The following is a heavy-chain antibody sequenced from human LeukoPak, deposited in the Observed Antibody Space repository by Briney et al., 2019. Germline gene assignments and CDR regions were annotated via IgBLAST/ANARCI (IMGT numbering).Heavy chain of an antibody. J-gene: IGHJ4*02. CDR3: AKDIRGSTSWYGLDY. CDR1: GFTFDNYG. V-gene: IGHV3-43D*04. CDR2: IHWNGGRT. D-gene: IGHD6-13*01. Sequence: GGSLRLSCAASGFTFDNYGINWVRQAPGKGLEWVSRIHWNGGRTGYADSVKGRFTISRDNSKNSLYLQMNTLRAEDTALYYCAKDIRGSTSWYGLDYWGQGTLVTVSS.